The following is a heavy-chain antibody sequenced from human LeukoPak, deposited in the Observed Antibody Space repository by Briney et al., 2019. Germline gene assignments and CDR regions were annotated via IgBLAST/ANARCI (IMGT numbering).Heavy chain of an antibody. CDR2: INTNTGNP. CDR1: GYTFTSYA. CDR3: ARTIYNYYDSSGPSDY. J-gene: IGHJ4*02. V-gene: IGHV7-4-1*02. D-gene: IGHD3-22*01. Sequence: ASVKVSCKASGYTFTSYAMNWVRQAPGQGLEWMGWINTNTGNPTYAQGFTGRFVFSLDTSVSTAYLQISSLKAEDTAVYYCARTIYNYYDSSGPSDYWGQGTLVTVSS.